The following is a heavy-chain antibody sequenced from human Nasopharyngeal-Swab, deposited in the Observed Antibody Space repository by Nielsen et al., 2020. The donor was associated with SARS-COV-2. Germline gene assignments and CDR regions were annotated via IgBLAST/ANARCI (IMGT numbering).Heavy chain of an antibody. CDR1: GGTFSSYT. V-gene: IGHV1-69*02. D-gene: IGHD2-15*01. CDR3: ARGRSGGATNWFDP. CDR2: VIPIFDIT. Sequence: SVKVSCKASGGTFSSYTFAWVRHAPGQGLEWMGRVIPIFDITNYAQKFQGRVTFTADKSTGTVYMDLNSLDSDDTAIYYCARGRSGGATNWFDPWGQGTLVTVSS. J-gene: IGHJ5*02.